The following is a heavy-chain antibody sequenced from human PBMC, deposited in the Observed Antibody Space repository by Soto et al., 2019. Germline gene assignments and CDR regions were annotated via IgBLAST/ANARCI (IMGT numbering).Heavy chain of an antibody. CDR2: LSYDGSNE. CDR1: GFIFSNCD. CDR3: AKVHDYALDY. D-gene: IGHD4-17*01. Sequence: QVQLVESGGGVVRPGRSLRLSCVASGFIFSNCDMQWIRQAPGKGLEWVAILSYDGSNEYHADSVKGRFTISRDNFKNTLYLQMNSLRPEDTAIYYSAKVHDYALDYWGQGTLVSVSS. J-gene: IGHJ4*02. V-gene: IGHV3-30*18.